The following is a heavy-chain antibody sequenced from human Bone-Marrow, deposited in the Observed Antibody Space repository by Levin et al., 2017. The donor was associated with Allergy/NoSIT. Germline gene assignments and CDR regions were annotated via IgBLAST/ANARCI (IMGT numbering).Heavy chain of an antibody. Sequence: ASVKVSCKASGYTFSGYYIHWVRRAPGQGLEWMGWINPNNGGTNYVQKFQGRVTMTRDTSISTAYMDLSRLTSDDTAVYYCARKSTSSSSLGYWGQGALVTVSS. CDR1: GYTFSGYY. CDR3: ARKSTSSSSLGY. D-gene: IGHD6-6*01. V-gene: IGHV1-2*02. CDR2: INPNNGGT. J-gene: IGHJ4*02.